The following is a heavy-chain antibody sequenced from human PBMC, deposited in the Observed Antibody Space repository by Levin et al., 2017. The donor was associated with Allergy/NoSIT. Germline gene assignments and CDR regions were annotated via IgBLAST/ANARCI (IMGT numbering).Heavy chain of an antibody. J-gene: IGHJ4*02. V-gene: IGHV3-13*04. CDR3: ARGGYGDILTGYYRGYFDY. Sequence: GESLKISCAASGFTFSSYDMHWVRQATGKGLEWVSAIGTAGDTYYPGSVKGRFTISRENAKNSLYLQMNSLRAGDTAVYYCARGGYGDILTGYYRGYFDYWGQGTLVTVSS. CDR1: GFTFSSYD. D-gene: IGHD3-9*01. CDR2: IGTAGDT.